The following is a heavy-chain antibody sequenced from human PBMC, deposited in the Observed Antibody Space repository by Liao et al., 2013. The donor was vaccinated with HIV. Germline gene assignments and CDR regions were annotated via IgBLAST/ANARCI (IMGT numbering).Heavy chain of an antibody. J-gene: IGHJ4*02. CDR3: ARTSGYSGYDPFDY. CDR2: IYNSGYT. D-gene: IGHD5-12*01. V-gene: IGHV4-59*01. CDR1: GGSISSYY. Sequence: QVQLQESGPGLVEPSETLSLTCTVSGGSISSYYWSWIRQPPGKGLEWIGYIYNSGYTNYNPSLKSRVTISIGTSENQFSLKLSSVTAADTAVYYCARTSGYSGYDPFDYWGQGILVTVSS.